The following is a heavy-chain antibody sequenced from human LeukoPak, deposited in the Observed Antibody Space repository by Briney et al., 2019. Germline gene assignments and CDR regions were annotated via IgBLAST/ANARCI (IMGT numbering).Heavy chain of an antibody. Sequence: PGRSLRLSCAASGFTFTNYGMHWVRQAPGKGLEWVAVIWYDGSIKYYADSVKGRFTISRDNPKNTLYLQMNSLRAEDTAVYYCARAYYYDSSATPDYWGQGTLVTVSS. J-gene: IGHJ4*02. V-gene: IGHV3-33*01. CDR3: ARAYYYDSSATPDY. D-gene: IGHD3-22*01. CDR1: GFTFTNYG. CDR2: IWYDGSIK.